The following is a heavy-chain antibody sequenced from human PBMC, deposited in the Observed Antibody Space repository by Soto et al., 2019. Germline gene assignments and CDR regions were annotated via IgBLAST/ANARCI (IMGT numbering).Heavy chain of an antibody. D-gene: IGHD3-9*01. CDR2: IYAGGNT. Sequence: PGGSLRLSCAASGFSVTSNYMTWVCQAPGKGLECVSVIYAGGNTYYPDSVKGRFTISSDNSKNTLLLQMNNLRAEDTAVYYCARVTTFYDILTSSYALNYFDYWGQGTRVTVSS. J-gene: IGHJ4*02. CDR1: GFSVTSNY. V-gene: IGHV3-53*01. CDR3: ARVTTFYDILTSSYALNYFDY.